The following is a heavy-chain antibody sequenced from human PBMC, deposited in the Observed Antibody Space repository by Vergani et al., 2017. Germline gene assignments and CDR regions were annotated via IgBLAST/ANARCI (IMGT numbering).Heavy chain of an antibody. CDR2: IAPNGRKP. CDR1: GFTFSGYW. J-gene: IGHJ4*01. Sequence: EVRLVEPGGGLVQPGGSVRLSCAASGFTFSGYWMHWVRQDAGRGLVSVSFIAPNGRKPDYADSVKGRFTISRDNAKNTLFLQMNRLRAEDTAIYYCVRGTSDWKGLDFWGRGTRVTVSS. V-gene: IGHV3-74*01. D-gene: IGHD6-19*01. CDR3: VRGTSDWKGLDF.